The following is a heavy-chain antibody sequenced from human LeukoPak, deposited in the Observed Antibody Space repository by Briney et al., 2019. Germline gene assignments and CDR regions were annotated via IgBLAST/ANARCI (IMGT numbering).Heavy chain of an antibody. V-gene: IGHV1-2*02. J-gene: IGHJ4*02. D-gene: IGHD3-10*01. CDR3: ARVRLWFGETPYFDY. CDR1: GYTFTGYY. CDR2: INPNSGGT. Sequence: ASVKVSCKASGYTFTGYYMHWVRQAPGQGLEWMGWINPNSGGTNYAQKFQGRVTVTRDTSISTAYMELSRLRSDDTAVYYCARVRLWFGETPYFDYWGQGTLVTVSS.